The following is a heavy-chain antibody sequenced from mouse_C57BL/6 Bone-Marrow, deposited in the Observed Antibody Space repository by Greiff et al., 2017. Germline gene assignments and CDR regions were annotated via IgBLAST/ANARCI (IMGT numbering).Heavy chain of an antibody. V-gene: IGHV1-82*01. CDR3: AFYGSSYGGFAY. D-gene: IGHD1-1*01. J-gene: IGHJ3*01. CDR2: IYPGDGDT. CDR1: GYAFSSSW. Sequence: VQLQQSGPELVKPGASVKISCKASGYAFSSSWMNWVKQRPGKGLEWIGRIYPGDGDTNYNGKFKGKATLTADKSSSTAYMQLSSLTSEDSAVYFCAFYGSSYGGFAYWGQGTLVTVSA.